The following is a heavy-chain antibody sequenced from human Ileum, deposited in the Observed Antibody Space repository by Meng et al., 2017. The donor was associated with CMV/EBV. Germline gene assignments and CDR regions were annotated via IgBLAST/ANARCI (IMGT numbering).Heavy chain of an antibody. CDR2: INNRGST. Sequence: QVQLQQCGAGQLKPSETLSLVCAVHNSAFSDYYWTWIRQSPGKGLEWIGEINNRGSTNYNPSLKSRVTISIDTSRNQFSLKLTSMTAADTAVYYCARASPQRRFLSYWGQGTLVTVSS. CDR1: NSAFSDYY. CDR3: ARASPQRRFLSY. D-gene: IGHD3-3*01. J-gene: IGHJ4*02. V-gene: IGHV4-34*01.